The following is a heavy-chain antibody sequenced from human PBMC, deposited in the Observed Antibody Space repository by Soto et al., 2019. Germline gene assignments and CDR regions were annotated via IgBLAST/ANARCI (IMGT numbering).Heavy chain of an antibody. CDR1: GYTFTSYD. D-gene: IGHD3-16*02. Sequence: ASVKLSCKASGYTFTSYDINWVRQATGQGPEWMGWMNPNSGNTGYVQKFQGRVAMTRNTSISTAYMELSSLRSEDTAVYYCARLAGPIANWGQGTLVTVSS. CDR2: MNPNSGNT. V-gene: IGHV1-8*01. CDR3: ARLAGPIAN. J-gene: IGHJ4*02.